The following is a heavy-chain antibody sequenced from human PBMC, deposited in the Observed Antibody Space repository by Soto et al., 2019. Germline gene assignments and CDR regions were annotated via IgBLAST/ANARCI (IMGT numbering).Heavy chain of an antibody. V-gene: IGHV4-30-2*01. CDR2: IYHSGST. CDR1: GGSISSGGYS. J-gene: IGHJ3*02. Sequence: QLQLQESGSGLVKPSQTLSLTCAVSGGSISSGGYSWSWIRQPPGKGLEWIGYIYHSGSTYYNPSRKSRVTISVDKSKNQFSLKLSSVTAADTAVYYCARGWHGVVTANDAFDIWGQGTMVTVSS. D-gene: IGHD2-21*02. CDR3: ARGWHGVVTANDAFDI.